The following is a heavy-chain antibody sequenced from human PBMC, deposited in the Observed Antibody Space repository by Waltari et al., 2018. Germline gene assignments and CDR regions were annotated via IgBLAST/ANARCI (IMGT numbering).Heavy chain of an antibody. V-gene: IGHV5-51*03. CDR3: ARSCSNSGCLYFDS. D-gene: IGHD5-12*01. J-gene: IGHJ4*02. CDR2: VYPGDSDT. CDR1: VYIFTTYW. Sequence: EVQLEQSGVEVKEPGASLTISCTGSVYIFTTYWIGWVRQMPGQGLEWMGIVYPGDSDTRYIPSFEGQVTISVDKSINTAYLQWNSLTASDTALYYCARSCSNSGCLYFDSWGQGTVVTVSS.